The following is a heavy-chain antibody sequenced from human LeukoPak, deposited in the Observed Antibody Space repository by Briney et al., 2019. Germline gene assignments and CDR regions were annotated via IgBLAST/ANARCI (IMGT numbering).Heavy chain of an antibody. D-gene: IGHD6-6*01. J-gene: IGHJ5*02. CDR2: IYYSGST. Sequence: PSETLSLTCTVSGGSISSDYWSWIRQPPGKGLEWIGYIYYSGSTNYNPSLKSRVTISVDTSKNQFSLKLSSVTAADTAVYYCAGGWGYSSSSHWFDPWGQGTLVTVSS. CDR1: GGSISSDY. V-gene: IGHV4-59*01. CDR3: AGGWGYSSSSHWFDP.